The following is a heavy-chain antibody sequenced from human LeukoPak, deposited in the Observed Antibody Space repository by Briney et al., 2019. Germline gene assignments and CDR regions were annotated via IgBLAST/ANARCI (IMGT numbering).Heavy chain of an antibody. CDR1: GYRFTSYW. CDR3: ARRALPPAYCGGDCFDAFDI. D-gene: IGHD2-21*02. V-gene: IGHV5-10-1*01. Sequence: GESLKISCKGSGYRFTSYWISWVHQMPGKGLEWMGRIDPSDSYTNYSPSFQCHVTILADKSSSTAYLQWSSLKASDTAMYYCARRALPPAYCGGDCFDAFDIWGQGTMVTVSS. J-gene: IGHJ3*02. CDR2: IDPSDSYT.